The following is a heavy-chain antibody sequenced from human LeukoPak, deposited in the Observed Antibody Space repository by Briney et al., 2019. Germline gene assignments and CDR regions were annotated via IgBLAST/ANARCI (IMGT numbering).Heavy chain of an antibody. J-gene: IGHJ4*02. D-gene: IGHD4-17*01. Sequence: SVKVSCKASGGTFSSYAISWVRQAPGQGLEWMGRIIPILGIANYAQKFQGRVTITADKSTSTAYMELSSLRSEDTAVYYCARGGYGDRIDYWGQGTLVSVSS. CDR2: IIPILGIA. V-gene: IGHV1-69*04. CDR1: GGTFSSYA. CDR3: ARGGYGDRIDY.